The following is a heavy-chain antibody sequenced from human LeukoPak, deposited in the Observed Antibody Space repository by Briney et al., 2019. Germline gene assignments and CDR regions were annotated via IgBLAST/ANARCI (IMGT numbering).Heavy chain of an antibody. CDR3: ARGRGYSYGPRVDY. Sequence: SETLSLTCAVYAGSFSGYYWSWIRQPPGKGLEWIGEINHSGSTNYNPSLKSRVTISVDTSKNQFSLKLSSVTAADTAVYYCARGRGYSYGPRVDYWGQGTLVTVSS. J-gene: IGHJ4*02. V-gene: IGHV4-34*01. D-gene: IGHD5-18*01. CDR2: INHSGST. CDR1: AGSFSGYY.